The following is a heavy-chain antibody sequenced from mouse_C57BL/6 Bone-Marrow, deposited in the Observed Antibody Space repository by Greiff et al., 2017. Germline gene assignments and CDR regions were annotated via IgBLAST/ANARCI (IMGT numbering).Heavy chain of an antibody. CDR3: ARQGYYGKFFAY. CDR1: GYTFTSYG. Sequence: LVESGAELARPGASVKLSCKASGYTFTSYGISWVKQRTGQGLEWIGEIYPRSGNTYYNEKFKGKATLTADKSSSTAYMELRSLTSEDSAVYYCARQGYYGKFFAYWGQGTLVTVSA. J-gene: IGHJ3*01. D-gene: IGHD2-1*01. CDR2: IYPRSGNT. V-gene: IGHV1-81*01.